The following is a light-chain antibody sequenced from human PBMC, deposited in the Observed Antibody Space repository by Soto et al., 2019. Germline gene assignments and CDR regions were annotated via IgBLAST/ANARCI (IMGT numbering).Light chain of an antibody. Sequence: QSALTQPASVSGSPGQSITISCTGTSGDVGSYNLVSWYQQHPGKAPKLMIYEVNKRPSGVSNRFTGSKSGNTASLTISGLQAEDEAAYYCCSFAGASTLVFGGGTKVTVL. CDR3: CSFAGASTLV. J-gene: IGLJ2*01. CDR1: SGDVGSYNL. CDR2: EVN. V-gene: IGLV2-23*02.